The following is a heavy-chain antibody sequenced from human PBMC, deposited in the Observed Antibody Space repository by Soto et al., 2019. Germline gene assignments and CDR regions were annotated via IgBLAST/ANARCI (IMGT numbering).Heavy chain of an antibody. CDR1: GGSISSYY. Sequence: ETLSLTCPVSGGSISSYYWSWIRQPPGKGLEWIGYIYYSGSTNYNPSLKSRVTISVDTSKNQFSLKLSSVTAADKAVYYCATGGRGSGWAPNYWGQGTLVTVYS. J-gene: IGHJ4*02. CDR2: IYYSGST. V-gene: IGHV4-59*01. D-gene: IGHD6-19*01. CDR3: ATGGRGSGWAPNY.